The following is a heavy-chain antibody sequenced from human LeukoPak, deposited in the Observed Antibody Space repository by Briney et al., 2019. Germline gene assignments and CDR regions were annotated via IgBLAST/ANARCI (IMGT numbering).Heavy chain of an antibody. J-gene: IGHJ4*02. CDR1: GGSFSNYA. V-gene: IGHV1-69*06. CDR2: IIPIFGTA. D-gene: IGHD3-10*01. Sequence: SVKVSCKASGGSFSNYAISWVRQAPGQGLEWMGGIIPIFGTANYAQKFRGRVTITADKSTRTAYMELSSLRSEDTAVYYCARKFLGSRGYYFDYWGQGTLVTVSS. CDR3: ARKFLGSRGYYFDY.